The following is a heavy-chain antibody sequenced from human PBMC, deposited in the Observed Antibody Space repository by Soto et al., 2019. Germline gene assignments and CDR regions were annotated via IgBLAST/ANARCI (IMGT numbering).Heavy chain of an antibody. CDR3: ARDGGGGDTRFDY. CDR1: GGSVTNYD. V-gene: IGHV4-59*02. J-gene: IGHJ4*02. D-gene: IGHD3-16*01. Sequence: SETLSLTCSVAGGSVTNYDWSWIRQPPGKGLEWIGYIHYSGRTNYNPSLKSRVTFSVDTSKNQFSLRLSSVTAADTAVYYCARDGGGGDTRFDYWGQGTLVTVS. CDR2: IHYSGRT.